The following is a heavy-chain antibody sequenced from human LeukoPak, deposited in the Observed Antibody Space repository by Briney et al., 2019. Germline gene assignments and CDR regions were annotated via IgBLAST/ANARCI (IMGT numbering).Heavy chain of an antibody. D-gene: IGHD3-10*01. CDR3: ANRRISGSYYNY. J-gene: IGHJ4*02. V-gene: IGHV4-4*02. CDR1: GGSISSSNW. CDR2: IYHSGST. Sequence: PSGTLSLTCTVSGGSISSSNWWNWVRQPPGKGLEWIGEIYHSGSTNYNPSLKSRVTISVDKSKNQFSLKLTSVTAADTAVYYCANRRISGSYYNYWGQGTLVTVSS.